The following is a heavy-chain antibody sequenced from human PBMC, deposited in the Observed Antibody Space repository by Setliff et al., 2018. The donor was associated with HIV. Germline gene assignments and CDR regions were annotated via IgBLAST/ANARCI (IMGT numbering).Heavy chain of an antibody. CDR2: INHSGST. D-gene: IGHD3-22*01. Sequence: SETLSLTCAVYGGSLSGYFWSWIRQPPGKGLEWIGEINHSGSTNYNPSLKSRVTMSIDTSKNQFSLKLSSVTAADTAVYYCARVLGRYYDSSGRPGFQHWGQGTLVTVSS. V-gene: IGHV4-34*01. J-gene: IGHJ1*01. CDR1: GGSLSGYF. CDR3: ARVLGRYYDSSGRPGFQH.